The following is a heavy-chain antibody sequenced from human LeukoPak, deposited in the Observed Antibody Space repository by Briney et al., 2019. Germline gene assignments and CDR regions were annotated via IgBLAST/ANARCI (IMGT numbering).Heavy chain of an antibody. CDR3: ARERYYDSLTGYTEGAFDY. V-gene: IGHV3-48*01. CDR2: ISSSGTTF. J-gene: IGHJ4*02. CDR1: GFTLSSYS. Sequence: PGGSLRLSCTASGFTLSSYSMHWVRQAPGKGLEWVSYISSSGTTFYYADSVKGRFTISRDNARNSLYLQINSLRAEDAAVYYCARERYYDSLTGYTEGAFDYWGQGTLVTVSS. D-gene: IGHD3-9*01.